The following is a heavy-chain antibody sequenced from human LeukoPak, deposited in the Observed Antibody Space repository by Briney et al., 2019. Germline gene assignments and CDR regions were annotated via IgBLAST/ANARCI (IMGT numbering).Heavy chain of an antibody. J-gene: IGHJ4*02. CDR2: ICGHGISI. CDR3: AKEDGNYGSGRYYYFAY. CDR1: GFIFSNDA. D-gene: IGHD3-10*01. V-gene: IGHV3-23*01. Sequence: GGSLRLSCEPSGFIFSNDAMSWGRQAPGKVLEWVSGICGHGISIYYAESVKGRFTISIDNSKRTLYLVMNSLRAEATAVYYCAKEDGNYGSGRYYYFAYWGQGTLVTVSS.